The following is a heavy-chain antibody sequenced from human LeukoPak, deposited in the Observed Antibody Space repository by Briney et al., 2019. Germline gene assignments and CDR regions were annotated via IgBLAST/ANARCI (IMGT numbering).Heavy chain of an antibody. D-gene: IGHD3-10*01. J-gene: IGHJ4*02. CDR1: GYTSTSYG. CDR2: ISAYNGNT. CDR3: ARDVGFGEFSGDHRY. Sequence: GASVKVSCKASGYTSTSYGTSWVRPAPGQGLGWMGWISAYNGNTNYAQKLQGRVTMTPDTSTSTAYMELRSLRSDDTAVYYGARDVGFGEFSGDHRYWGQGTLVTVSS. V-gene: IGHV1-18*01.